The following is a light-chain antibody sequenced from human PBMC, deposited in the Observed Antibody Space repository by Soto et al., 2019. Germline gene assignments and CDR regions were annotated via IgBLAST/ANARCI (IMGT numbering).Light chain of an antibody. V-gene: IGKV1-5*03. CDR2: KAS. CDR1: QTISSW. CDR3: QHYNSYSEA. Sequence: DIQMTQSPSTLSGSVGDRVTITCRVSQTISSWLAWYQHKPGKAPKLLIYKASTLKSGVPSRFSGSGSGTEFPLTISSLQPDDFATYYCQHYNSYSEAFGQGAKVELK. J-gene: IGKJ1*01.